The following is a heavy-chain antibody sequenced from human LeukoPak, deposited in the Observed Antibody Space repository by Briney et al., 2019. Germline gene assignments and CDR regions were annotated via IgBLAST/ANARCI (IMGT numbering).Heavy chain of an antibody. Sequence: ASVKVSCKASGYTFTSYGISWVRQAPGQGLEWMGWISAYNGNTNYAQKLQGRVTMTTDTSTSTAYMELRSLRSDDTAVYYCARVHGYGSGGSCYFSYYYYYYMDVWGKGTTVTVSS. CDR3: ARVHGYGSGGSCYFSYYYYYYMDV. V-gene: IGHV1-18*01. CDR1: GYTFTSYG. J-gene: IGHJ6*03. CDR2: ISAYNGNT. D-gene: IGHD2-15*01.